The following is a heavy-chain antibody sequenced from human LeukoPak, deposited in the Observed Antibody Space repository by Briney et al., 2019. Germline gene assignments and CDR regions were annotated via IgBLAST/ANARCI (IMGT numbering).Heavy chain of an antibody. CDR2: INPSGST. CDR1: GGAFSGYY. D-gene: IGHD2-21*02. CDR3: VRGSRVYCGVDCYYY. J-gene: IGHJ4*02. Sequence: SETLSLTCTVFGGAFSGYYWSWIRQPPDKGLEWIGEINPSGSTNYNPSLKTRVTISTDTSKNHFSLSLNSVTAADTGVYYCVRGSRVYCGVDCYYYWGQGTLVTVSS. V-gene: IGHV4-34*01.